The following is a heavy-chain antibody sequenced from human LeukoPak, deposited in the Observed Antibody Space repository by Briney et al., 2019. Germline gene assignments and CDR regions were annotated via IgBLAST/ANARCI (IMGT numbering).Heavy chain of an antibody. CDR2: ISNDGTTE. CDR3: ATLRDIVVVATTPTDV. CDR1: GFNFSPYA. D-gene: IGHD2-2*01. Sequence: GGSLRLSCVASGFNFSPYAVHWVRQAPGKGLEWVAIISNDGTTESYTDSVKGRFTISRDNFKNTLYLQMNGLRLEDTAVYYCATLRDIVVVATTPTDVWGIGTTVIVSS. V-gene: IGHV3-30-3*01. J-gene: IGHJ6*04.